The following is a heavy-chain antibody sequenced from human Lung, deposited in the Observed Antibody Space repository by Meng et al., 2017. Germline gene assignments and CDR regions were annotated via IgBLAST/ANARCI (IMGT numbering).Heavy chain of an antibody. CDR1: GIIFDDYG. Sequence: GGSLRLSCAASGIIFDDYGMSWVRQAPGKGLEWVSGINWNGGSTGYADSVKGRFTISRDNAKNSLYLQMNSLRAEDTALYFCARGYCTSTSCSGRYYFAYWGQGTLVNVSS. J-gene: IGHJ4*02. D-gene: IGHD2-2*01. CDR3: ARGYCTSTSCSGRYYFAY. V-gene: IGHV3-20*04. CDR2: INWNGGST.